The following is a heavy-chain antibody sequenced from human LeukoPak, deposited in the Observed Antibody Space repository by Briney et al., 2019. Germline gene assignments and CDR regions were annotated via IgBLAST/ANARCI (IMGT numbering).Heavy chain of an antibody. CDR1: GFTFSSYG. CDR3: ARDRYYYGSGSYYNPLDY. CDR2: ISSSSSYI. D-gene: IGHD3-10*01. Sequence: GGSLRLSCAASGFTFSSYGMNWVRQAPGKGLEWVSSISSSSSYIYYADSVKGRFTISRDNAKNSLYLQMNSLRAEDTAVYYCARDRYYYGSGSYYNPLDYWGQGTLVTVSS. J-gene: IGHJ4*02. V-gene: IGHV3-21*01.